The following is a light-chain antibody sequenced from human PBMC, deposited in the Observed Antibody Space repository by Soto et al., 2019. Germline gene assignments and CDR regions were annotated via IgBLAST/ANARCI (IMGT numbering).Light chain of an antibody. Sequence: QSVLTQPPSASGTPGQRVTISCSGSSSNIGSNYVYWYQQLPGTAPKLMISEVTNRPSGVSDRFSGSKSGNTASLTISGLQAEDEADYYCSSFTSRFTFVFGTGTKVTVL. CDR2: EVT. J-gene: IGLJ1*01. CDR3: SSFTSRFTFV. CDR1: SSNIGSNY. V-gene: IGLV1-47*01.